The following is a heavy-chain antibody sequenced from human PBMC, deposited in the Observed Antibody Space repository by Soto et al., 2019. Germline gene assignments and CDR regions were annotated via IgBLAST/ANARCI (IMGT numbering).Heavy chain of an antibody. CDR2: ISAYNGNT. V-gene: IGHV1-18*01. D-gene: IGHD2-2*02. CDR1: GYTFTSYG. J-gene: IGHJ5*02. CDR3: ARGYRPCSSTRCYTLGWFDP. Sequence: ASVKVSCKASGYTFTSYGISWVRQAPGQGLEWMGWISAYNGNTNYAQKLQGRVTMTTDTSTSTAYMELRSLRSDDTAVYYCARGYRPCSSTRCYTLGWFDPWGQGTLDTVSP.